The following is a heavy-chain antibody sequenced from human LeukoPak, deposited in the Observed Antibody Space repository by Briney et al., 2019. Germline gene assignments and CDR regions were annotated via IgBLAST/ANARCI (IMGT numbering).Heavy chain of an antibody. J-gene: IGHJ4*02. CDR2: ISYDGSNK. CDR3: AKDRTYPSD. CDR1: GFTFSSYG. Sequence: GGSLRLSCAASGFTFSSYGMHWVRQAPGKGLEWVAVISYDGSNKYYADSVKGRFTISRDNSKNTLYLQMNSLRAEDTAVYYCAKDRTYPSDWGQGTLVTVSS. D-gene: IGHD2-2*01. V-gene: IGHV3-30*18.